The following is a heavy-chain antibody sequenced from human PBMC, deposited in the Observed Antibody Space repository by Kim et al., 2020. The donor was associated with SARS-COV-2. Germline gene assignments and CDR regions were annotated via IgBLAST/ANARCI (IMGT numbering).Heavy chain of an antibody. Sequence: ASVKVSCKASGYTFTSYGISWVRQAPGQGLEWMGWISAYNGNTNYAQKLQGRVTMTTDTSTSTAYMELRSLRSDDTAVYYCARTDYDFWSGYPPLYYFDYWGQGTLVTVSS. V-gene: IGHV1-18*04. D-gene: IGHD3-3*01. CDR2: ISAYNGNT. CDR1: GYTFTSYG. CDR3: ARTDYDFWSGYPPLYYFDY. J-gene: IGHJ4*02.